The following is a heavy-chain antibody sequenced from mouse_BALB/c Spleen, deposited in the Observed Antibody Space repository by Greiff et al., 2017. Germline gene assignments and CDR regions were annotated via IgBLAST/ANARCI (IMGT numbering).Heavy chain of an antibody. Sequence: EVQLQESGGGLVQPGGSLRLSCATSGFTFTDYYMSWVRQPPGKALEWLGFIRNKANGYTTEYSASVKGRFTISRDNSQSILYLQMNTLRAEDSATYYCARDRGDWGQGTLVTVSA. J-gene: IGHJ3*01. CDR1: GFTFTDYY. V-gene: IGHV7-3*02. CDR3: ARDRGD. CDR2: IRNKANGYTT.